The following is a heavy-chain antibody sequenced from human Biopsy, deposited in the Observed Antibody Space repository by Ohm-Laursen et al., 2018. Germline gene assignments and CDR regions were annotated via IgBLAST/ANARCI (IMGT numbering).Heavy chain of an antibody. CDR3: SKLGGDPAPFDRASDV. CDR1: GFTFRNYA. J-gene: IGHJ3*01. V-gene: IGHV3-23*01. Sequence: SLRLSCAASGFTFRNYASTWVRQAPGKVLEWVSAIGGGGSPTLYADSVKGRFTISRDDSKNTLYLQMNSLRVEDTAVYFCSKLGGDPAPFDRASDVWSRGTKVTVSS. D-gene: IGHD2-21*02. CDR2: IGGGGSPT.